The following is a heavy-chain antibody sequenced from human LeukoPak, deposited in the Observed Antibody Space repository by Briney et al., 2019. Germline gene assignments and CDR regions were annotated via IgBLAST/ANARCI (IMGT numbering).Heavy chain of an antibody. J-gene: IGHJ4*02. D-gene: IGHD3-22*01. CDR1: GYSIRSGDY. CDR3: ARAPRDSSSSNYMRRFDY. CDR2: IYHSGST. V-gene: IGHV4-38-2*01. Sequence: KPSETLSLTCAVSGYSIRSGDYWGWIRQPPGQGLERTGGIYHSGSTYYNPSLKSRVTMSVDTSKNQFSLKLSSVTAADTAVYYCARAPRDSSSSNYMRRFDYWGQGTLVTVSS.